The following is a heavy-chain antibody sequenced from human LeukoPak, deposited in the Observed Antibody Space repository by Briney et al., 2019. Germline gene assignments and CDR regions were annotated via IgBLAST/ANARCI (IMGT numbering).Heavy chain of an antibody. V-gene: IGHV3-53*01. J-gene: IGHJ6*02. D-gene: IGHD3-10*01. CDR2: IHSGGNT. Sequence: GGSLRLSCAASGFTFSSYMMNWVRQAPGKGLEWVSVIHSGGNTYYADSVKGRFTISRDNSKNTLYLQMNSLRVEDTAVYYCTKDSGSGQKGMDVWGQGTTVTVSS. CDR3: TKDSGSGQKGMDV. CDR1: GFTFSSYM.